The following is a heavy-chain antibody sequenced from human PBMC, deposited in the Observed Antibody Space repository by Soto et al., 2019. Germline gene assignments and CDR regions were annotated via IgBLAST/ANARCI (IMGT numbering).Heavy chain of an antibody. CDR2: IGPTGVST. V-gene: IGHV3-23*01. J-gene: IGHJ4*02. D-gene: IGHD4-4*01. CDR3: ARLVDYSYWRVNIDY. Sequence: EVQLLESGGGLVQTGGSLRLSCAASGFTFSNYAMSWVRQGPGKGPEWVSGIGPTGVSTNYADSVKGRFSISRDDSKNTLYLHMSSLRADDTAVYYCARLVDYSYWRVNIDYWGQGTLVTVSS. CDR1: GFTFSNYA.